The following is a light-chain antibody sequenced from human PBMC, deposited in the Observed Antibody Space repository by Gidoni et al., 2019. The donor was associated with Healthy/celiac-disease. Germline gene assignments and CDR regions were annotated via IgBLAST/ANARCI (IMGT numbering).Light chain of an antibody. J-gene: IGKJ1*01. CDR2: GAS. Sequence: DIVITHSPATLSVSPGERATLSCRASQSVCSNLAWYQQKPGQAPRLLIYGASTRATGIPARFSGSGSGTECTLTISSLQSEDFAVYYCQQYNNWPPRTFGQXTKVEIK. CDR3: QQYNNWPPRT. V-gene: IGKV3-15*01. CDR1: QSVCSN.